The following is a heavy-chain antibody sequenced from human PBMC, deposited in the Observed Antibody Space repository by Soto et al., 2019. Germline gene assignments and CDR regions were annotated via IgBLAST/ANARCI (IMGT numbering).Heavy chain of an antibody. CDR3: AKDSMLGGWGAMDV. CDR2: ISWNSGSI. CDR1: GFTFDDYA. V-gene: IGHV3-9*01. D-gene: IGHD2-8*01. Sequence: EVQLVESGGGLVQPGRSLRLSCAASGFTFDDYAMHWVRQAPGKGLEWVSGISWNSGSIGYADSVKGRFTISRDNAEYSLYLQMTSLRAEDTALYYGAKDSMLGGWGAMDVWGQGATVTVSS. J-gene: IGHJ6*02.